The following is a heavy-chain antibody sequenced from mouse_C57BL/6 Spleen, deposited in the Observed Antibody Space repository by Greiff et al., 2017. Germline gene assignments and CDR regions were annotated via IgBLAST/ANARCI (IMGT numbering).Heavy chain of an antibody. V-gene: IGHV5-15*01. CDR2: FSNLAYSI. J-gene: IGHJ4*01. D-gene: IGHD1-1*01. CDR3: LTVPAYAMDY. Sequence: EVQGVESGGGLVQPGGSLKPSCAASGFTFSDYGMAWVRQAPRKGPEWVAFFSNLAYSIYYADTVTGRFTISRENAKNTLYLEMSSLRSEDTAMYYCLTVPAYAMDYWGQGTSVTVSS. CDR1: GFTFSDYG.